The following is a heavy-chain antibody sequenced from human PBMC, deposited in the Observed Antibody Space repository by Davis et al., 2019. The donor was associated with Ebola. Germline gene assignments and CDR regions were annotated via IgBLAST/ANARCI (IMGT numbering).Heavy chain of an antibody. J-gene: IGHJ4*02. CDR1: GFTCSNAR. CDR2: IKPKSDGGTA. D-gene: IGHD6-19*01. V-gene: IGHV3-15*01. Sequence: PGGSLRLSCAASGFTCSNARMSWVRQAPGKGLEWLGRIKPKSDGGTADSAALVKGRFSISRDDSKNKLYLQMNSLKTGDTDVYYCATSGSVSGRRENWGQGTMGTVSS. CDR3: ATSGSVSGRREN.